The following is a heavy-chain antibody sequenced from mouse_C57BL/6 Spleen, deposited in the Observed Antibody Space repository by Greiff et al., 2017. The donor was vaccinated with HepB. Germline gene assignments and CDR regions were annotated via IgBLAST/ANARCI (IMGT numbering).Heavy chain of an antibody. CDR3: AIGSSPLHWYFDV. CDR1: GYSFTGSF. CDR2: INPYNGDT. V-gene: IGHV1-20*01. J-gene: IGHJ1*03. Sequence: VKPGDSVKISCKASGYSFTGSFMNWVLQSHGNSIEWIGRINPYNGDTFYNQKFKDKATLTVDTSSSTAHMELLSLTSEYSAVYYCAIGSSPLHWYFDVWGTGTTVTVAS. D-gene: IGHD1-1*01.